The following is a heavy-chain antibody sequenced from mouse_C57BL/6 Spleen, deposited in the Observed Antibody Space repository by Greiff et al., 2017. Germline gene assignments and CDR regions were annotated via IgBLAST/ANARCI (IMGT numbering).Heavy chain of an antibody. CDR1: GYSITSGYY. Sequence: VQLQQSGPGLVKPSPSLSLSCSVTGYSITSGYYWNWIRQFPGNKLEWMGYISYDGSNNYNPSLKNRISITRDTSKNQFFLKLNSVTTEDTATFYGAREATGYYFDYWGQGTTLTVSS. D-gene: IGHD1-2*01. CDR3: AREATGYYFDY. V-gene: IGHV3-6*01. J-gene: IGHJ2*01. CDR2: ISYDGSN.